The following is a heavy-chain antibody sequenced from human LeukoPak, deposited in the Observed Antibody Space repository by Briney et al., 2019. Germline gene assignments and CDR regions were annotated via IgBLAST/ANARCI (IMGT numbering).Heavy chain of an antibody. CDR3: ARRACSGDSCLDY. D-gene: IGHD2-15*01. J-gene: IGHJ4*02. V-gene: IGHV5-51*01. CDR1: GYRFTSYW. Sequence: GESLKISCKGSGYRFTSYWIGWVRQMPGKGLEWMGIIYPDDSDTKYSPSFQGQVIISGDKSINTAYVHWINLKASDTAMYYCARRACSGDSCLDYWGQGTLVTVSS. CDR2: IYPDDSDT.